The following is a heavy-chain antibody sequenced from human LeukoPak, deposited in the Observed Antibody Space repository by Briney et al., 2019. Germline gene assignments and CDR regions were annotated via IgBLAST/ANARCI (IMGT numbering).Heavy chain of an antibody. V-gene: IGHV3-9*03. D-gene: IGHD2-15*01. J-gene: IGHJ3*02. CDR2: ISWNSVSI. CDR3: AKETIYCSGGSCYHDAFDI. CDR1: GFTLDDYA. Sequence: GGSLRLSCAASGFTLDDYAMHWVRQAPGKGLEWVSGISWNSVSIDYADSVKGRFTISRDNAKNSLYLQMNSLRPEDMALYYCAKETIYCSGGSCYHDAFDIWGQGTMVTVSS.